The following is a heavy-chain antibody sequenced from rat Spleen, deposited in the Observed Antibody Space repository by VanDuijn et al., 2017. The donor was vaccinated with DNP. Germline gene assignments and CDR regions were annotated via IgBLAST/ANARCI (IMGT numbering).Heavy chain of an antibody. CDR2: IKKDSSTI. D-gene: IGHD1-11*01. V-gene: IGHV4-2*01. CDR1: GFNFNDYW. CDR3: AKGPNYGGWSDYFDY. J-gene: IGHJ2*01. Sequence: EVKLVESGGGLVQPGRSLKLSCAASGFNFNDYWMGWVRQAPGKGPEWIGEIKKDSSTINYTPSLKEKITISRDNAQNTLYLQMSKLGSEDTAIYHCAKGPNYGGWSDYFDYWGQGVMVTVSS.